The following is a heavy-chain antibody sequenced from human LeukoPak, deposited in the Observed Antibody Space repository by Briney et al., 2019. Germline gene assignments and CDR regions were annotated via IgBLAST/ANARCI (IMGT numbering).Heavy chain of an antibody. V-gene: IGHV1-2*02. Sequence: GASVKVSCKASGYTFTGYYMHWVRQAPGQGLEWMGWINPNSGGTNYAQKFQGRVTMTRDTSISTAYMELSRLRSDDTAVYYCARVSPSSSGRSFDPWGQGTLVTVSS. CDR3: ARVSPSSSGRSFDP. CDR1: GYTFTGYY. D-gene: IGHD6-19*01. J-gene: IGHJ5*02. CDR2: INPNSGGT.